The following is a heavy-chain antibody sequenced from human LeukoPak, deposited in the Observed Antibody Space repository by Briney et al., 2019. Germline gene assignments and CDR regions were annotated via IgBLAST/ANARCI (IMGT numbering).Heavy chain of an antibody. CDR3: ARHGTISSESYFDY. CDR1: GGSVSSFY. V-gene: IGHV4-59*08. Sequence: PSETLSLTCSVSGGSVSSFYWSWIRQSPGKGLEWIVYIHNSGRTNYNPSLKSRVTGFVDTSKNQVSLRLSSVTAADTAVYYCARHGTISSESYFDYWGQGALVTVSS. D-gene: IGHD1-14*01. J-gene: IGHJ4*02. CDR2: IHNSGRT.